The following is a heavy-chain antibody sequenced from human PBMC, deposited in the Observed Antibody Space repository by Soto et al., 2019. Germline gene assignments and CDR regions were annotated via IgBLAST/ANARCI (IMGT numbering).Heavy chain of an antibody. V-gene: IGHV1-69*01. CDR1: GGTFSSFA. CDR2: IIPIFGTT. Sequence: QVQLVQSGAEVKKPGSSVKVSCKASGGTFSSFAISWVRQAPGQGLEWMGGIIPIFGTTNYAQKFQGRVTITADESTSTAYMEVTTLRSEDAAVYYCARDRGHTYDYWGQGTLVTVSS. J-gene: IGHJ4*02. CDR3: ARDRGHTYDY.